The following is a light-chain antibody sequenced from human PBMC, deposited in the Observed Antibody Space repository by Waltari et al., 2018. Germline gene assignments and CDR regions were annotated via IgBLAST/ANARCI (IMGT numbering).Light chain of an antibody. V-gene: IGLV2-23*02. Sequence: QSALTQPASVSGSHGTSITISCPGTSSDVGSYTLLSWYKQHPGKAPNLMSYVVSNRPSVVSNRFSGSKSGNTASLTISGLQAEDEADYYCCSYAGSSTVVFGGGTKLTVL. CDR3: CSYAGSSTVV. CDR2: VVS. J-gene: IGLJ2*01. CDR1: SSDVGSYTL.